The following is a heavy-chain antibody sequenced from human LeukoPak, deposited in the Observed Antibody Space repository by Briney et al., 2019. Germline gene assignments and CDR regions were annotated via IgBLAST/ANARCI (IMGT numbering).Heavy chain of an antibody. CDR3: AATLESVDV. V-gene: IGHV4-31*03. CDR1: DGSISSGGYH. CDR2: IYYSGST. Sequence: SQTLSLTCTVSDGSISSGGYHWSWIRQHPGKGLEWIGYIYYSGSTYYDPSLKSRVTISVDTSKNQFSLKLSSVTAADTAVYYCAATLESVDVWGQGTTVTVSS. J-gene: IGHJ6*02. D-gene: IGHD3-3*01.